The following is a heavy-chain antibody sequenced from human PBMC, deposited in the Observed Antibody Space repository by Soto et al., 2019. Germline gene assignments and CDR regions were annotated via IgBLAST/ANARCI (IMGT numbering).Heavy chain of an antibody. CDR2: IIPIYGTT. Sequence: SVKVSCKASGGTFITNTISWVRQVPGQGVGWMGGIIPIYGTTNYAQRVQERLTITADKSTSTAYMELSSLNSEDPSVFYCARAAVTALTDWGQGTQVTVSS. J-gene: IGHJ4*02. CDR3: ARAAVTALTD. V-gene: IGHV1-69*06. D-gene: IGHD2-21*02. CDR1: GGTFITNT.